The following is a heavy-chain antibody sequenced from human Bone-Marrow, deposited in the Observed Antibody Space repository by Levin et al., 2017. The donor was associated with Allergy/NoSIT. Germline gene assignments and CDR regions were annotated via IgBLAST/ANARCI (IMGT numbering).Heavy chain of an antibody. Sequence: GGSLRLSCAASGFTFSSYAMSWVRQAPGKGLEWVSAISGSGGSTYYADSVKGRFTISRDNSKNTLYLQMNSLRAEDTAVYYCAKALAIFRPGAAYYYGMDVWGQGTTVTVSS. V-gene: IGHV3-23*01. D-gene: IGHD3-3*01. J-gene: IGHJ6*02. CDR1: GFTFSSYA. CDR2: ISGSGGST. CDR3: AKALAIFRPGAAYYYGMDV.